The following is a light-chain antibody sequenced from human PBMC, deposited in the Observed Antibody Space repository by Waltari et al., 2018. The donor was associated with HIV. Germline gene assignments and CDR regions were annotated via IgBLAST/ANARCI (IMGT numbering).Light chain of an antibody. CDR1: SSNIGSHY. V-gene: IGLV1-47*01. Sequence: SMLTQPPSASGTPGQRVTISCSGSSSNIGSHYVFWYQQLPGTAPKLLMHRNHQRPSGVPDLFSDSTSGTSASLAISWLRSEDEADYYCATWDDSLSGVLFGGGTKLTVL. CDR3: ATWDDSLSGVL. J-gene: IGLJ2*01. CDR2: RNH.